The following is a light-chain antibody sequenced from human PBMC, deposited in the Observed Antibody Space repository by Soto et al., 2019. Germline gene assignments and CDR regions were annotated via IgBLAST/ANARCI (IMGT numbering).Light chain of an antibody. Sequence: DIVLTQSPLLLPVTLGQPASISCTSSQSLVYSDGQTYLSWFQQRPGQSPRRLIYRVSNRDTGVPVRFSASGSGTDFTLKISRVEAEDFAVYFCMQAVYWPFTFGPGTKVDIK. V-gene: IGKV2-30*01. CDR3: MQAVYWPFT. CDR1: QSLVYSDGQTY. J-gene: IGKJ3*01. CDR2: RVS.